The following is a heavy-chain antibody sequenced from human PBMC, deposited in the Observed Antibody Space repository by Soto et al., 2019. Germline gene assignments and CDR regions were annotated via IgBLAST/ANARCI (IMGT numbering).Heavy chain of an antibody. J-gene: IGHJ3*02. CDR3: AKDPGPYYDILTGNNDAFDI. D-gene: IGHD3-9*01. CDR2: VSWNSGSI. V-gene: IGHV3-9*01. Sequence: EVQLVESGGGLVQPGRSLRLSCAASGFTFDDYAMHWVRQAPGKGLEWVSGVSWNSGSIGYADSVKGRFTISRDNAKNSLYLQMNSLRAEDTGLYYCAKDPGPYYDILTGNNDAFDIWGQGTMVTVSS. CDR1: GFTFDDYA.